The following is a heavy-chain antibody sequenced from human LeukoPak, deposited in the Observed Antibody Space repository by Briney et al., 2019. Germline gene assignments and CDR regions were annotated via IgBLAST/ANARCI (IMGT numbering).Heavy chain of an antibody. CDR1: GFTFSSFA. D-gene: IGHD5-24*01. Sequence: GRSLTLSCAASGFTFSSFAMQWLRQAPGKGRVWVEVISSDGSNKYYADSVKGRFTISRDNSKNTLYLQMNSLRAEDTAVYYCARESRSGDGYNLDAFDIWGQGTMVTVSS. CDR3: ARESRSGDGYNLDAFDI. CDR2: ISSDGSNK. V-gene: IGHV3-30*04. J-gene: IGHJ3*02.